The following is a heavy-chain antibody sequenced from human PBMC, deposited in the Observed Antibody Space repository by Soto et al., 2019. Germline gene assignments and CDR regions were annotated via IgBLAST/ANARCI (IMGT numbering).Heavy chain of an antibody. Sequence: EVQLVESGGSLVQPGGSLRLSCAASGFTFSSYSMNWVRQAPGKGLEWVSYISSSSSTIYYADSVKGRFTISRDNAKTSLDLQMNSLRDGDTAVYFCAREGVYCYYGMDVWGQGTTVTVSS. CDR3: AREGVYCYYGMDV. CDR2: ISSSSSTI. D-gene: IGHD3-16*01. CDR1: GFTFSSYS. V-gene: IGHV3-48*02. J-gene: IGHJ6*02.